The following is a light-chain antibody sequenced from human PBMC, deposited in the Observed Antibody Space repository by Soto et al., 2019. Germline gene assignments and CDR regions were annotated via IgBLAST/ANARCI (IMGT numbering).Light chain of an antibody. Sequence: QSVLTQPASVSGSPGQSITISCTGTSSDVGGYNYVSWYQQHPGKAPKLMINEVSNRPSGVSNRFSGSKSGNTASLTISGLQAEDEADYYCGSWDSSLSAYVFGTGTKLTVL. V-gene: IGLV2-14*01. CDR1: SSDVGGYNY. CDR2: EVS. CDR3: GSWDSSLSAYV. J-gene: IGLJ1*01.